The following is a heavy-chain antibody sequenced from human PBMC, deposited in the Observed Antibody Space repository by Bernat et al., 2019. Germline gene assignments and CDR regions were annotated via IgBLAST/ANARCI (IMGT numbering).Heavy chain of an antibody. V-gene: IGHV4-34*01. CDR2: INHSGST. D-gene: IGHD1-26*01. J-gene: IGHJ3*02. CDR1: GGSFSGYY. Sequence: QVQLQQWGAGLLKPSETLSLTCAVYGGSFSGYYWSWIRQPPGKGLEWIGEINHSGSTNYNPSLKSRVTISVDTSKNQFSLKLSSVTAADTDVYYCARPYLVGSRAFDIWGQGTMVTVSS. CDR3: ARPYLVGSRAFDI.